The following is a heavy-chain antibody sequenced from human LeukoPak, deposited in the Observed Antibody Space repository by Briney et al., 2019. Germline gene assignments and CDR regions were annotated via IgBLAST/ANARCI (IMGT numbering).Heavy chain of an antibody. Sequence: SETLSLTCTVYGGSFSDYYWNWIRQPPGKGLEWIGEINHSGSSNYNPSLESRVTISVDTSKNQFSLKVTSVTAADTAVYHCARGYSKFGASWYLDLWGRGTLVTVSS. V-gene: IGHV4-34*01. CDR3: ARGYSKFGASWYLDL. CDR2: INHSGSS. CDR1: GGSFSDYY. J-gene: IGHJ2*01. D-gene: IGHD4-11*01.